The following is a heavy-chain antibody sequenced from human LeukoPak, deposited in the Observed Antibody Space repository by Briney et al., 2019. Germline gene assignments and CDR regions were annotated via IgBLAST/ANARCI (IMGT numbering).Heavy chain of an antibody. CDR3: ARQPTYSSGWSDY. CDR1: GYSFTSYW. D-gene: IGHD6-19*01. Sequence: GESLKISCKGSGYSFTSYWIGWVRQMPGKGLEWMGIIYPGDSDTRYSPSFQGQVTISADKSISTAHLQWSSLKASDTAMYYCARQPTYSSGWSDYWGQGTLVTVSS. J-gene: IGHJ4*02. V-gene: IGHV5-51*01. CDR2: IYPGDSDT.